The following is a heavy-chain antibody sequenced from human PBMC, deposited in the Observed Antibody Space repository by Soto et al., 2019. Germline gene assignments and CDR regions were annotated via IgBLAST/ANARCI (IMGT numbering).Heavy chain of an antibody. CDR3: ARLQAIYGVLKNGIRFDP. CDR1: GFTFSGYA. J-gene: IGHJ5*02. CDR2: INGGAERT. D-gene: IGHD3-3*01. V-gene: IGHV3-23*01. Sequence: GGSLRLSCAASGFTFSGYAMSWVRQAPGKGLEWVSTINGGAERTYYAESVKGRFTISRDNFKNALDLQMDSLRAEDTAIYSCARLQAIYGVLKNGIRFDPWGQGTLVTVSS.